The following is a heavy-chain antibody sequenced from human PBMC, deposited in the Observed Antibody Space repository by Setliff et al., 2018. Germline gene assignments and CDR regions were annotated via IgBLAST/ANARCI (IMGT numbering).Heavy chain of an antibody. Sequence: ASVKVSCKASGYTFTSYYMHWVRQAPGQGLEWMGIINPSGGSTSYAQKFRGRVTITTDESTSTAYMELSSLRSEDTAVYYCARESGYYDSSGYQYYFDYRGQGTLVTVSS. V-gene: IGHV1-46*01. CDR1: GYTFTSYY. D-gene: IGHD3-22*01. J-gene: IGHJ4*02. CDR3: ARESGYYDSSGYQYYFDY. CDR2: INPSGGST.